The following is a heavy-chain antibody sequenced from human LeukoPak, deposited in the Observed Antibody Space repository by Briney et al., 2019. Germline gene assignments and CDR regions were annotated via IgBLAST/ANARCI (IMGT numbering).Heavy chain of an antibody. V-gene: IGHV3-23*01. J-gene: IGHJ5*02. CDR3: ARDLGIHPVVVPAAIVFWFDP. D-gene: IGHD2-2*02. CDR1: GFTFSSYG. CDR2: ISGSGGST. Sequence: GGTLRLSCAASGFTFSSYGMSWVRQAPGKGLEWVSAISGSGGSTYYADSVKGRFTISRDNSKNTLYLQMNSLRAEDTAVYYCARDLGIHPVVVPAAIVFWFDPWGQGTLVTVSS.